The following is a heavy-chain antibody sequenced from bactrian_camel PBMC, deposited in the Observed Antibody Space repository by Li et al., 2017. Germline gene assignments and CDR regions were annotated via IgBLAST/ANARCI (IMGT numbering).Heavy chain of an antibody. CDR3: VATAAYGVGGTY. CDR1: GDTFTAKC. J-gene: IGHJ4*01. CDR2: ITTTFRK. V-gene: IGHV3S53*01. D-gene: IGHD3*01. Sequence: QVQLVESGGGSVQAGGSLRLSCVEFGDTFTAKCIGWFRQAPGKGLEWVPRITTTFRKSYADSVMGRFTISRDNAKNMVYLQMTSLKTEDTAVYSCVATAAYGVGGTYRGQGTQVTVS.